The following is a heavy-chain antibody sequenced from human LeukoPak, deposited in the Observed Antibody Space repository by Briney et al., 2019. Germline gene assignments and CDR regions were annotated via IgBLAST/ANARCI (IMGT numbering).Heavy chain of an antibody. CDR1: GYTFTSFD. V-gene: IGHV1-8*01. CDR2: MNPNSGNT. J-gene: IGHJ4*02. CDR3: ARTSYFWSGSDY. Sequence: ASVKVSCKASGYTFTSFDFNWVGQATGQGLEWMGWMNPNSGNTGYAQKFQGRVTMTRNTSISTAYMELSSLRSEDTAVYYCARTSYFWSGSDYWGQGTLVTVSS. D-gene: IGHD3/OR15-3a*01.